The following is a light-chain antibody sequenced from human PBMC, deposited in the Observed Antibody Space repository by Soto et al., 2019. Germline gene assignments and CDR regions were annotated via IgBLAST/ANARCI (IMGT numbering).Light chain of an antibody. CDR1: SSNIGAGYD. J-gene: IGLJ1*01. Sequence: VLTQPPSVSGAPGQRVTISCTGSSSNIGAGYDVHWYQQLPGTAPKLLIYGNNNRPSGVPDRFSGSKSDTSASLAITELQAEDEADYYCQSYDSSLSAYVFGPGTKVTV. CDR2: GNN. CDR3: QSYDSSLSAYV. V-gene: IGLV1-40*01.